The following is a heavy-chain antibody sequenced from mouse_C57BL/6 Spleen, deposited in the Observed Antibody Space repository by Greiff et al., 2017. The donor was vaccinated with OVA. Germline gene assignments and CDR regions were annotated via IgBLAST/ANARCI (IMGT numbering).Heavy chain of an antibody. D-gene: IGHD1-1*01. CDR2: ISYDGSN. Sequence: DVQLVESGPGLVKPSQSLSLTCSVTGYSITSGYYWNWIRQFPGNKLEWMGYISYDGSNNYNPSLKNRISITRDTSKNQFFLKLNSVTTEDTATYYCARGYYGNYFDYWGQGTTLTVSS. V-gene: IGHV3-6*01. J-gene: IGHJ2*01. CDR3: ARGYYGNYFDY. CDR1: GYSITSGYY.